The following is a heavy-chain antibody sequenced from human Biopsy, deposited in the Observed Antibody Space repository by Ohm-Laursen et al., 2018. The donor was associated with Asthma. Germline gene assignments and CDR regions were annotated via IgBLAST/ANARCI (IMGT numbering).Heavy chain of an antibody. CDR2: ISFDGSNK. J-gene: IGHJ4*02. D-gene: IGHD1-26*01. V-gene: IGHV3-30*18. Sequence: SLRLSCAASGFTFSNYGMHWGRQAPGKGLDWVAVISFDGSNKNYTDSVKGRFTISRDNSRNTLHLQMNSRRAEDTAVYYCAKDVFPGWELRRGPDYWGQGTLVTVSS. CDR1: GFTFSNYG. CDR3: AKDVFPGWELRRGPDY.